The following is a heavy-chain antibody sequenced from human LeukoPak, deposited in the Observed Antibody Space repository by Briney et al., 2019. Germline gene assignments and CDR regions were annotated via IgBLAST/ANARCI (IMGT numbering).Heavy chain of an antibody. CDR2: ISGSGGST. D-gene: IGHD4-17*01. CDR1: GFTFSSYA. CDR3: AKDWYPGTTVTTTHWFDP. V-gene: IGHV3-23*01. Sequence: GGSLRLSCAASGFTFSSYALNWVRQAPRKGLEWVSVISGSGGSTYYAESPRGRFTISRDNSKNTLYLQRNSLRAEDTAVYYCAKDWYPGTTVTTTHWFDPWGQGTLVTVSS. J-gene: IGHJ5*02.